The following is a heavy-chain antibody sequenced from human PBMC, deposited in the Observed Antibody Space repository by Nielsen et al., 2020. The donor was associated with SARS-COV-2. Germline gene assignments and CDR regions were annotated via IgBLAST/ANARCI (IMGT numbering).Heavy chain of an antibody. CDR3: ARASEVPRDWFDP. D-gene: IGHD1-1*01. CDR1: GYTFTSYY. J-gene: IGHJ5*02. Sequence: ASVKVSCKTSGYTFTSYYMHWVRQAPGQGLEWMGIINPSGGSTSYAQKFQGRVTMTRDTSTSTVYMELSSLRSEDTAVYYCARASEVPRDWFDPWGQGTLVTVSS. V-gene: IGHV1-46*01. CDR2: INPSGGST.